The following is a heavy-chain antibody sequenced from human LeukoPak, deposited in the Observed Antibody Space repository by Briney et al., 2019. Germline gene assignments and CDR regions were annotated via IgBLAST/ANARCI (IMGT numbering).Heavy chain of an antibody. CDR3: ARRRGYSVDY. Sequence: SETLSLTCTVSGGSISSYYWSWIRQPPGKGLEWIGYIYYSGSTNYNPSLKSRVTISVDTSKNQFSLKLSSVTAADTAVYYCARRRGYSVDYWGQGTLVTVSS. D-gene: IGHD5-12*01. J-gene: IGHJ4*02. CDR1: GGSISSYY. CDR2: IYYSGST. V-gene: IGHV4-59*08.